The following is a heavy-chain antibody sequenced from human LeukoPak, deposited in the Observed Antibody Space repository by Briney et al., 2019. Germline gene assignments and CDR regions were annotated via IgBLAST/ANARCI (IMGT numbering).Heavy chain of an antibody. CDR2: INWNGGST. CDR3: ARMAGAGYYFYMDV. D-gene: IGHD6-19*01. CDR1: GFTFDDYT. Sequence: PGGSLRLSCAASGFTFDDYTMHWVRQAPGKGLEWVSGINWNGGSTGYGDSVKGRFTISRDNAKNSLYLQMNSLRAEDTALYYCARMAGAGYYFYMDVWGKGTTVTVSS. V-gene: IGHV3-20*04. J-gene: IGHJ6*03.